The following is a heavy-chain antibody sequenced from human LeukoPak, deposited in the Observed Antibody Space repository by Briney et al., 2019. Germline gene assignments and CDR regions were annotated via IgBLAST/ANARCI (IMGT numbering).Heavy chain of an antibody. D-gene: IGHD2-2*02. CDR2: IWYDGSNK. CDR3: ARECVIPAVVVPAAILDY. Sequence: GRSLRLSCAASGFTFSSYGMHWVRQAPGKGLEWVAVIWYDGSNKYYADSVKGRFTISRDNSKNTLYLQMNSLRAEDTAVYYCARECVIPAVVVPAAILDYWGQGTLVTVSS. V-gene: IGHV3-33*01. CDR1: GFTFSSYG. J-gene: IGHJ4*02.